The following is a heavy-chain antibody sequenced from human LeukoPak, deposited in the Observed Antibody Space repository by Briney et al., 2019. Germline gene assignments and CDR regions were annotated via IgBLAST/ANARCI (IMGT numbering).Heavy chain of an antibody. CDR1: GFAVSRKY. V-gene: IGHV3-21*01. CDR3: ARDRGYYYDSSGYREFDY. CDR2: ISSSSSYI. Sequence: GGSLRLSCAASGFAVSRKYMSWVRQAPGKGLEWVSSISSSSSYIYYADSVKGRFTISRDNAKNSLYLQMNSLRAEDTAVYYCARDRGYYYDSSGYREFDYWGQGTLVTVSS. J-gene: IGHJ4*02. D-gene: IGHD3-22*01.